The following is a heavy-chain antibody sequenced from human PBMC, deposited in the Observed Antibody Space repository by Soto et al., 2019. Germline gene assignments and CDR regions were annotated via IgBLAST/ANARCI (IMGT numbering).Heavy chain of an antibody. Sequence: SETLSLTCTVSGGSVSSTSFYWGWICQPPGKGPEWIGSIYYSGSTYYNPSLKSRITMSVDTSKNQFSLKLSSVTAADTAFYYCARHRIVAVYSWFDPWGQGTLVTVSS. V-gene: IGHV4-39*01. D-gene: IGHD1-26*01. J-gene: IGHJ5*02. CDR1: GGSVSSTSFY. CDR3: ARHRIVAVYSWFDP. CDR2: IYYSGST.